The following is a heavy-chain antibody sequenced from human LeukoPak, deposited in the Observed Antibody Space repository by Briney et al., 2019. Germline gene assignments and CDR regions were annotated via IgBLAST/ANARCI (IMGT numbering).Heavy chain of an antibody. V-gene: IGHV3-30*02. CDR1: GFTFSGYG. J-gene: IGHJ4*02. Sequence: GGSPRLSCAASGFTFSGYGMHWVRQAPGKGLEWVAFIQYDGSNKYYTDSVKGRFAISRDNSRNTMYVQMNSLRPEDTAVYYCAKDSAVVAATPENYFDYWGQGTLVTVSS. CDR2: IQYDGSNK. CDR3: AKDSAVVAATPENYFDY. D-gene: IGHD2-15*01.